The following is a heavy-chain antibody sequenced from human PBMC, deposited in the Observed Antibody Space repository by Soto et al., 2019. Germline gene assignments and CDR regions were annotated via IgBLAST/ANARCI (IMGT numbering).Heavy chain of an antibody. CDR2: SSYNGGT. Sequence: SETQGLTCTVVTDYKNFRNSTWGWIRQPPGEGLQWIGSSSYNGGTFFNPSLKGRVDISIDASKRQSSLQVTSVTAADSAVYYCARHRIEVVWRGFDYWGQGRSVSVSS. CDR3: ARHRIEVVWRGFDY. D-gene: IGHD1-1*01. CDR1: TDYKNFRNST. J-gene: IGHJ4*02. V-gene: IGHV4-39*01.